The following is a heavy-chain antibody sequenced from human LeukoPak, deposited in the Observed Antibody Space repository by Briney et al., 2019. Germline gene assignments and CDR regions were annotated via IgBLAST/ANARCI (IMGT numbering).Heavy chain of an antibody. V-gene: IGHV3-23*01. Sequence: LSLTCTVSGGSISSGVSYWSWIRQHPGKGLEWVSAISGSGGSTYYADSVKGRFTISRDNSKNTLYLQMNSLRAEDTAVYYCAKGGGSSFGAGYWGQGTLVTVSS. CDR1: GGSISSGVSY. CDR3: AKGGGSSFGAGY. CDR2: ISGSGGST. D-gene: IGHD2-15*01. J-gene: IGHJ4*02.